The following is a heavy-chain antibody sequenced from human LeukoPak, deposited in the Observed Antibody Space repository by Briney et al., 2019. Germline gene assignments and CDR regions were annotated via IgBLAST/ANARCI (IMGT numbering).Heavy chain of an antibody. CDR2: THYRSKWYN. J-gene: IGHJ5*02. CDR3: ARGSSSGWLLTNWFDP. CDR1: GDSVSSNSAA. V-gene: IGHV6-1*01. D-gene: IGHD3-22*01. Sequence: SQTLSLTCAISGDSVSSNSAAWNWIRQSPSRGLEWLGRTHYRSKWYNDYAVSVKSRITINPDTSKNQFSLQLNSVTPGDTAVYYCARGSSSGWLLTNWFDPWGQGTLVTVSS.